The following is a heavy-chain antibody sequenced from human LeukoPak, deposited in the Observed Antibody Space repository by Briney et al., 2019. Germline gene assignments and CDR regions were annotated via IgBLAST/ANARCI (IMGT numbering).Heavy chain of an antibody. Sequence: PGGSLRLSCAASGFTFSSYSMNWVRQAPGKGLEWVSYISSSSSTIYYADSVKGRLTISRDNAKNSLYLQMNSLRDEDTAVYYCARGRDFWSGYFWFDPWGQGTLVTVSS. CDR3: ARGRDFWSGYFWFDP. CDR2: ISSSSSTI. V-gene: IGHV3-48*02. CDR1: GFTFSSYS. D-gene: IGHD3-3*01. J-gene: IGHJ5*02.